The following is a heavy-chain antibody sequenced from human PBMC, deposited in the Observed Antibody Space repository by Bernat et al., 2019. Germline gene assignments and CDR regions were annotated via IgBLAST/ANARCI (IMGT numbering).Heavy chain of an antibody. CDR1: GFTFSSYG. J-gene: IGHJ4*02. CDR3: AGGREGARVD. D-gene: IGHD6-6*01. V-gene: IGHV3-33*01. Sequence: QVQLVESGGGVVQPGRSLRLSCAASGFTFSSYGMHWVRQAPGKGLEWVAVIWYDGSNKYYADSVKGRFTISRDNSKNTLYLQMNSLRAEDTAVYYCAGGREGARVDWGQGTRVTVSS. CDR2: IWYDGSNK.